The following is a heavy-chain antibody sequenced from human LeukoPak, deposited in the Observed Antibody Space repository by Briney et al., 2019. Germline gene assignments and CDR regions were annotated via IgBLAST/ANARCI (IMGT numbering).Heavy chain of an antibody. CDR1: GFTFSGYA. J-gene: IGHJ4*02. CDR2: ILNNGGST. Sequence: PGGSLRLSCAASGFTFSGYAMSWVRQAPGKGLEWVSSILNNGGSTNYADSVKGRFTISRDNSKNTLFLEMNSLRAEDTAVYYCAKGYSAWFFDYWGQGTLVTVSS. D-gene: IGHD6-19*01. CDR3: AKGYSAWFFDY. V-gene: IGHV3-23*01.